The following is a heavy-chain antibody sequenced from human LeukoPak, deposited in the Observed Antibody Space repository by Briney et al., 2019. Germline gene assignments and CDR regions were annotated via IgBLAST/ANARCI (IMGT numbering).Heavy chain of an antibody. J-gene: IGHJ5*02. Sequence: KASETLSLTCAVYGGSFSGYYWSWIRQPPGKGLEWIGEINHSGSTNYNPSLKSRVTISVDTSKNQFSLKLSSVTAADTAVYYCARALPGSGSYYLNHWGQGTLVTVSS. D-gene: IGHD3-10*01. V-gene: IGHV4-34*01. CDR1: GGSFSGYY. CDR3: ARALPGSGSYYLNH. CDR2: INHSGST.